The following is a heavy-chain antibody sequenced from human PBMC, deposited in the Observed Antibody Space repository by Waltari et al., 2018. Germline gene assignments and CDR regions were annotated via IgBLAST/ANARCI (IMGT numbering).Heavy chain of an antibody. CDR1: GGTFSSYA. CDR2: SLPIFGTA. J-gene: IGHJ5*02. CDR3: ARVWEQLAGWFDP. D-gene: IGHD6-13*01. V-gene: IGHV1-69*05. Sequence: QVQLVQSGAEVKKPGSSVKVSCKASGGTFSSYAISWVRQAPGQGLEWMGRSLPIFGTANYGQKFQCRVTMTTDESTSTAYMELSSLRSEDTAVYYCARVWEQLAGWFDPWGQGTLVTVSS.